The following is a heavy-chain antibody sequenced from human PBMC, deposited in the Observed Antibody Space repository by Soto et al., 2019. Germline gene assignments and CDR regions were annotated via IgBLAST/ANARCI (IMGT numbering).Heavy chain of an antibody. J-gene: IGHJ5*02. V-gene: IGHV4-59*01. CDR3: ARGSRSSSWSLFDP. CDR2: IYYSGST. Sequence: ETLSLTCTVSGGSISSYYWSWIRQPPGKGLEWIGYIYYSGSTNYNPSLKNRVTISVDTSKNQFSLKLSSVTAADTAVYYCARGSRSSSWSLFDPWGQGTQVTVSS. D-gene: IGHD6-13*01. CDR1: GGSISSYY.